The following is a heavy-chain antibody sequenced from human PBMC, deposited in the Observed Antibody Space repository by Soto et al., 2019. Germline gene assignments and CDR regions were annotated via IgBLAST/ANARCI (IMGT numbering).Heavy chain of an antibody. Sequence: QVQLQESGPGLVKPSQTLSLTCTVSGGSISSGGYYWSWIRQHPGKGLEWIGYIYYSGSSYYNPSLKSRVTISVDTSKNQFSLKLSSLTAADTAVYYCARDCSGGSCYRGNYFDYWGLGTLVTVSS. D-gene: IGHD2-15*01. CDR1: GGSISSGGYY. J-gene: IGHJ4*02. V-gene: IGHV4-31*03. CDR3: ARDCSGGSCYRGNYFDY. CDR2: IYYSGSS.